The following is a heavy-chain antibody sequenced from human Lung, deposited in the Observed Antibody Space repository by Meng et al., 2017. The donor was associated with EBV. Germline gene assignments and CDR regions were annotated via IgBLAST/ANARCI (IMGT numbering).Heavy chain of an antibody. CDR3: AREMPMTCYFDQ. J-gene: IGHJ4*03. D-gene: IGHD3-22*01. CDR1: GFTFTTYF. V-gene: IGHV1-46*01. CDR2: FNPNGDVT. Sequence: QVQLVQSGAEVKKPGVSLKLSCEISGFTFTTYFMHWLRQAPGQGLQWMGLFNPNGDVTTYSPRFQGRITLTGDTSTSTLYMELSSLTSDDTAVYYCAREMPMTCYFDQWGQGTLVTVSS.